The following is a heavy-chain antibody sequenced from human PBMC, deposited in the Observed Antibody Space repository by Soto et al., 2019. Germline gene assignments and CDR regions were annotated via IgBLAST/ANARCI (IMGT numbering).Heavy chain of an antibody. CDR3: ARSYGDQLLGYYYGMDV. CDR2: ISAYNGNT. CDR1: GYTFTSYG. V-gene: IGHV1-18*01. D-gene: IGHD4-17*01. Sequence: QVQLVQSGAEVKKPGASVKVSCKASGYTFTSYGISWVRQAPGQGLEWMGWISAYNGNTNYAQKLQGRVTMTTDTSTSTAYMELRSLRSDDTTVYYCARSYGDQLLGYYYGMDVWGQGTTVTVSS. J-gene: IGHJ6*02.